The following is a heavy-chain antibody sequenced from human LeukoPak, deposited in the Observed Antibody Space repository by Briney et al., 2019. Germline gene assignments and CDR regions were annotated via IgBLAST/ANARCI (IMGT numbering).Heavy chain of an antibody. J-gene: IGHJ4*02. D-gene: IGHD6-19*01. CDR1: GFTFSSYW. Sequence: HPGGSLRLSCAASGFTFSSYWMSWVRQAPGKGLEWVANIKQDGDEKHYVDSVEGRFTISRDNAKNSLHLQMNSLRAEDTAVYYCARHSSGWYYFDYWGQGTLVTVSS. CDR3: ARHSSGWYYFDY. V-gene: IGHV3-7*04. CDR2: IKQDGDEK.